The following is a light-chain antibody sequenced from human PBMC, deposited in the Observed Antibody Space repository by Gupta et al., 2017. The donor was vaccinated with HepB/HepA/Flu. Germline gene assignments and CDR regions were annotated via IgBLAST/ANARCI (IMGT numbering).Light chain of an antibody. Sequence: EIVMTQSPATLSVSPGETVILSCRASQSVSRKLAWYQQKLGQAPRLLIYGASTRATAIPARFSGSGSGTKFTLTISSLQSEDLAIYYCQHYNNWPPYAFGQGTKLEIK. CDR3: QHYNNWPPYA. CDR1: QSVSRK. V-gene: IGKV3-15*01. J-gene: IGKJ2*01. CDR2: GAS.